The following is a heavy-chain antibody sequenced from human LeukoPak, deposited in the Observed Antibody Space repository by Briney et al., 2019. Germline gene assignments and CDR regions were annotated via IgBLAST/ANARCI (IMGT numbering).Heavy chain of an antibody. D-gene: IGHD3-9*01. J-gene: IGHJ4*02. Sequence: PGGSLRLSCAASGFTFSAYAIHWVRQASGKGLEWVGRIRSKAKSYATAYDPAVKGRFTISRDDSKNTAYLQMNNLKTEDTAVYYCSRLSDDIITSYDYWGQGTLVTVSS. CDR3: SRLSDDIITSYDY. V-gene: IGHV3-73*01. CDR1: GFTFSAYA. CDR2: IRSKAKSYAT.